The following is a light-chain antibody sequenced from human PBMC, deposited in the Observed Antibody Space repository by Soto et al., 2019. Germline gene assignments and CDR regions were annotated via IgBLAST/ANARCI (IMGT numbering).Light chain of an antibody. CDR1: NSNIGRNT. V-gene: IGLV1-44*01. J-gene: IGLJ2*01. Sequence: QSVLTQPPSVSGTPGQRVTISCSGTNSNIGRNTVNWYQQLPGSAPKLLIYTDDQRPSGVPDRFSGSRSGTSASLAISGLQSEDEADYYCAAWDASLNGPGVVFGGGTKLTVL. CDR3: AAWDASLNGPGVV. CDR2: TDD.